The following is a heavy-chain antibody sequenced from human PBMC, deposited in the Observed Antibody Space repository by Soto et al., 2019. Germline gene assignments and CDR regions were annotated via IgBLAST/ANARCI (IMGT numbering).Heavy chain of an antibody. CDR2: MYFGGIV. CDR3: ARSYYDSTGFAVDP. J-gene: IGHJ5*02. V-gene: IGHV4-59*02. Sequence: QMQLQASGPGLVKPSETLSLTCNVSGASVSNGYWRCIRHPPGKGLESLAFMYFGGIVNYHPSLPSRATISVETSKNQFSMKLTSVTASDTAVYYCARSYYDSTGFAVDPWGQGTLVTVSS. CDR1: GASVSNGY. D-gene: IGHD3-22*01.